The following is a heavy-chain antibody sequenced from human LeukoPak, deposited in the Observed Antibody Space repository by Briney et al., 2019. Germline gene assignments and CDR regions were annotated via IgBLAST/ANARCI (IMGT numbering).Heavy chain of an antibody. J-gene: IGHJ5*02. D-gene: IGHD2-2*01. V-gene: IGHV4-30-4*01. Sequence: PSQTLSLTCTVSGASISSGDYYWSWIHQPPGKGLEWIGYIYYSGSTYYNPSLKSRVTISVDTSKNQFSLKLSSVTAADTAVYYCARGAVPASRHLFWFDPWGQGTLVTVSS. CDR3: ARGAVPASRHLFWFDP. CDR1: GASISSGDYY. CDR2: IYYSGST.